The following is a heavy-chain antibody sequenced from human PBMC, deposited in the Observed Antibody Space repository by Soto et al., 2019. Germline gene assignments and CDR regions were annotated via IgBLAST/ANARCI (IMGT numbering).Heavy chain of an antibody. CDR3: ARDNQLVFDY. CDR1: GGSISSYY. D-gene: IGHD6-13*01. J-gene: IGHJ4*01. V-gene: IGHV4-59*01. CDR2: IYYSGST. Sequence: SETLSLTCTVSGGSISSYYWSWIRQPPGKGLEWIGYIYYSGSTNYNPSLKSRVTISVDTSKNQFSLKLSSVTAADTAVYYCARDNQLVFDYWGQGTLVTVSS.